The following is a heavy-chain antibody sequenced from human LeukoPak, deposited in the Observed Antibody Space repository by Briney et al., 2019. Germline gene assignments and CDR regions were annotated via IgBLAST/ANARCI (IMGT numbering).Heavy chain of an antibody. CDR1: GYTFTDYY. D-gene: IGHD1-14*01. Sequence: ASVKVSCKASGYTFTDYYIHGLRQAPGQGREGMGRINPNRGGTNYAQRFQGRVTVTRDTSISTAYMELSTLRSDDAAVYYCARDKRSTAGNWFDPWGQGTLVTVSS. CDR3: ARDKRSTAGNWFDP. J-gene: IGHJ5*02. CDR2: INPNRGGT. V-gene: IGHV1-2*06.